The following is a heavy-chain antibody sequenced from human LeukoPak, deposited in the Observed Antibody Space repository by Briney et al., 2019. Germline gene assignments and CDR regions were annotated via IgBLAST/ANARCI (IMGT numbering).Heavy chain of an antibody. V-gene: IGHV3-7*01. D-gene: IGHD5-18*01. CDR3: ARVGGDTAMVSDY. CDR1: ESTFSSYW. J-gene: IGHJ4*02. CDR2: IKQDGSEK. Sequence: GGSLRLSCAASESTFSSYWMSWVRQAPGKGLEWVANIKQDGSEKYYVDSVKGRFTISRDNAKNSLYLQMNSLRAEDTAVYYCARVGGDTAMVSDYWGQGTLVTVSS.